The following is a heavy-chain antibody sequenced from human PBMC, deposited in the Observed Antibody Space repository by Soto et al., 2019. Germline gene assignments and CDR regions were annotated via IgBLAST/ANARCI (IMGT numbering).Heavy chain of an antibody. CDR1: GGSISSYY. J-gene: IGHJ6*02. V-gene: IGHV4-59*01. Sequence: SETLSLTYTVSGGSISSYYWSWIRQPPGKGLEWIGYIYYSGSTNYNPSLKSRVTISVDTSKNQFSLKLSSVTAADTAVYYCARGGTMVRGANRRGTGFYGMDVWGQGTTVTVSS. D-gene: IGHD3-10*01. CDR2: IYYSGST. CDR3: ARGGTMVRGANRRGTGFYGMDV.